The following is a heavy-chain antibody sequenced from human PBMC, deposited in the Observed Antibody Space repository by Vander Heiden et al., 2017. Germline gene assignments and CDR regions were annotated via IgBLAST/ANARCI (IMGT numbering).Heavy chain of an antibody. CDR1: GFSFSVSG. D-gene: IGHD3-22*01. V-gene: IGHV3-33*01. J-gene: IGHJ4*02. CDR2: IWHDGSEK. CDR3: AREIQSSYSH. Sequence: QVHLVESEGGVVQPGTSLRLSCVGSGFSFSVSGMYWVRQAPGKGLEWVAVIWHDGSEKYYADSVKGRFTISRDNSKNTVYLEMDSLRVEDTAVYYCAREIQSSYSHWGLGTQVTVS.